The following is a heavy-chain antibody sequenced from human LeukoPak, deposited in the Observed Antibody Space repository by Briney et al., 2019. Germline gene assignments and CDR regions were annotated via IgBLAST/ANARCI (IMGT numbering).Heavy chain of an antibody. CDR3: ASLIPQGAFDI. CDR2: IYYSGST. Sequence: PSETLSLTCTVSGGSISSYYWSWIRQPPGKGLEWIGHIYYSGSTNYNPSLKSRVTISVGTSKNQFSLKLSSVTAADTAVYYCASLIPQGAFDIWGQGTMVTVSS. CDR1: GGSISSYY. J-gene: IGHJ3*02. V-gene: IGHV4-59*08. D-gene: IGHD2-8*01.